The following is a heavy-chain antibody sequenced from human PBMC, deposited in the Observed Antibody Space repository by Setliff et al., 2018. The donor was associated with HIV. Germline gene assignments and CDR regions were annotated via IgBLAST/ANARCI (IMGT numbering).Heavy chain of an antibody. CDR2: IRFDGSYK. Sequence: PGGSLRLSCVASRFSLFRDYGMHWVRQAPGKGLEWVAFIRFDGSYKYYADSVEGRFTISRDNSKNTVFLQMSSLRVEDTAVCYCARDPPSDTPPDASDIWGQGTMVTVSS. CDR3: ARDPPSDTPPDASDI. J-gene: IGHJ3*02. CDR1: RFSLFRDYG. D-gene: IGHD2-2*02. V-gene: IGHV3-30*02.